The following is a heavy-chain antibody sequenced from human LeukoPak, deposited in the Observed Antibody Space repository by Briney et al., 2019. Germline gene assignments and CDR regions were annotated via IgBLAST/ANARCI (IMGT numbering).Heavy chain of an antibody. CDR2: IYYSGST. V-gene: IGHV4-59*01. Sequence: SETLSLTCTVSGGSISSYYWSWLRQPPGKGLVWIGYIYYSGSTNYNPSLKSRVTISVDTSKNQFSLKLRSVTAADTAVYYCARSIPSDFWSGYQEYYYYYMDVWGKGTTVTVSS. D-gene: IGHD3-3*01. CDR3: ARSIPSDFWSGYQEYYYYYMDV. CDR1: GGSISSYY. J-gene: IGHJ6*03.